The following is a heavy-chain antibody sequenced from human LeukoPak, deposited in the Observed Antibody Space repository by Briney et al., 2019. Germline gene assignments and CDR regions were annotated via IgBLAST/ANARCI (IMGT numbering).Heavy chain of an antibody. D-gene: IGHD3-9*01. CDR2: IKPDGSEK. J-gene: IGHJ4*02. V-gene: IGHV3-7*01. CDR1: GFTFSGYW. CDR3: DLTGLDY. Sequence: GGSLRLSCAASGFTFSGYWMSWVRQAPGKGLEWVASIKPDGSEKFYVDSLRSRFTISRDNAKNSVSLQMNSLRGEDTAVYHCDLTGLDYWGQGTLVTVSS.